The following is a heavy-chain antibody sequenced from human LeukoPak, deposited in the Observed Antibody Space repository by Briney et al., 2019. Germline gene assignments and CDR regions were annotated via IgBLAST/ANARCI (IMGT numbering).Heavy chain of an antibody. CDR2: IYTSGST. CDR1: CGPINRGRYH. V-gene: IGHV4-61*02. D-gene: IGHD2-15*01. Sequence: SEAPALTLNGSCGPINRGRYHLGWIQPPAGTGLEWIGRIYTSGSTNYNPSLKSRVTISVDTSKNQFSLKLSSVTAADTAVYYCARDCSGGSCYDYWGQGTLVTVSS. J-gene: IGHJ4*02. CDR3: ARDCSGGSCYDY.